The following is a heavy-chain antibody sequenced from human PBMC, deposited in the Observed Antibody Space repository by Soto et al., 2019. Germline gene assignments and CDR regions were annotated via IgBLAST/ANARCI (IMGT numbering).Heavy chain of an antibody. CDR3: ARSYVTSRPIDF. Sequence: QVQLVQSGAEVRKPGASVKVSCEASGYSLTSYYMHWVRRAPGQGLEWMGITNPSDGSTNYAHKFQGRVTMPSDTSTSTVYMEMSSLRAEDTAMYYCARSYVTSRPIDFWGQGTLVTVSS. D-gene: IGHD3-10*02. CDR1: GYSLTSYY. CDR2: TNPSDGST. J-gene: IGHJ4*02. V-gene: IGHV1-46*01.